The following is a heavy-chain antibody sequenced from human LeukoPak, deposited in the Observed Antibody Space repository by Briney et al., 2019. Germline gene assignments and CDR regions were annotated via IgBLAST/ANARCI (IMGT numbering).Heavy chain of an antibody. Sequence: PSETLSLTCTVSGYSISSGYYWGWIRQPPGKGLEWIGIMYHSGSTYYNLSLKSRVTISVDTSKNQFSLKLTSMTAADTAVYYCAKDRCSNGIGCYYYYMDVWGKGTTVTISS. CDR1: GYSISSGYY. CDR2: MYHSGST. D-gene: IGHD2-8*01. CDR3: AKDRCSNGIGCYYYYMDV. V-gene: IGHV4-38-2*02. J-gene: IGHJ6*03.